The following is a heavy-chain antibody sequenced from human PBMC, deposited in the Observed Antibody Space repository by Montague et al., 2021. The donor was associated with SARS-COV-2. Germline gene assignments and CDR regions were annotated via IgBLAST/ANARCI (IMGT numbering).Heavy chain of an antibody. CDR3: ARERQEVGIYFDP. V-gene: IGHV4-39*07. CDR2: ISYSGAT. D-gene: IGHD1-1*01. J-gene: IGHJ5*02. Sequence: SETLSLTCTVSGGSMSTVNYYWGWVRQTPGKGLDWVGSISYSGATCYNPSLETRVSISRDTSKSQFSLELRSVTAADTAVYYCARERQEVGIYFDPWGHGTLVTVSS. CDR1: GGSMSTVNYY.